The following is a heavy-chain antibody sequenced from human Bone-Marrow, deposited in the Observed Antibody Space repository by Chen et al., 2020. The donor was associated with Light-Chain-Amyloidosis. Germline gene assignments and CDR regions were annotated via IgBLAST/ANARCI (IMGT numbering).Heavy chain of an antibody. D-gene: IGHD5-12*01. CDR1: GLTCPNYW. Sequence: EVQLGQPGPVEKQSGESLKISCKGFGLTCPNYWIGWVRQMPGKGLEWMGVIDPDDSDARYRPSFEGQVTISADKSITTAYLQWRSLKASDTAMYYCARRRDGYNFDYWGQGTLVTVSS. V-gene: IGHV5-51*01. CDR3: ARRRDGYNFDY. CDR2: IDPDDSDA. J-gene: IGHJ4*02.